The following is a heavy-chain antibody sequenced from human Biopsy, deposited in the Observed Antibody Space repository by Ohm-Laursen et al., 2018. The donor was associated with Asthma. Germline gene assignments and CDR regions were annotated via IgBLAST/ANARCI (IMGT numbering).Heavy chain of an antibody. CDR3: ARVFESSEWGPFYYFGLDV. Sequence: GSLRLSCAASGFSFSDYYMTWMRQAPGKGLEWVSSISSSGSTTYPAESVKGRFTISRDNAQKSLFLQMGSLRAKDTAIYYCARVFESSEWGPFYYFGLDVWGQGTTVAVSS. D-gene: IGHD6-25*01. CDR2: ISSSGSTT. J-gene: IGHJ6*02. V-gene: IGHV3-11*01. CDR1: GFSFSDYY.